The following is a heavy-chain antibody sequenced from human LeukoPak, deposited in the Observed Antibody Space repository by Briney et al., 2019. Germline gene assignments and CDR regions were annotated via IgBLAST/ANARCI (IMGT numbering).Heavy chain of an antibody. Sequence: GGSLRLSCAASGFTFSSYSMNWFRQAPGKGLEWVSYISSSSSTIYYADSVKGRFTISRDNAKNSLYLQMNSLRAEDTAVYYCARGDFWSGSLYWGQGTLVTVSS. J-gene: IGHJ1*01. CDR3: ARGDFWSGSLY. CDR1: GFTFSSYS. CDR2: ISSSSSTI. V-gene: IGHV3-48*01. D-gene: IGHD3-3*01.